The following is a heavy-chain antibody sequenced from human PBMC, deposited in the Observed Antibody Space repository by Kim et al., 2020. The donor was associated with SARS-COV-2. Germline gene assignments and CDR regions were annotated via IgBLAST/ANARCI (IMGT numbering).Heavy chain of an antibody. Sequence: GGSLRLSCAASGFTFSSYDMHWVRQATGKGLEWVSAIGTAGDTYYPGSVKGRFTISRENAKNSLYLQMNSRRAGDTAVYYCERGRWFGELYDSSGETFDYWGQGTLVTVSS. J-gene: IGHJ4*02. CDR1: GFTFSSYD. D-gene: IGHD3-10*01. CDR2: IGTAGDT. V-gene: IGHV3-13*01. CDR3: ERGRWFGELYDSSGETFDY.